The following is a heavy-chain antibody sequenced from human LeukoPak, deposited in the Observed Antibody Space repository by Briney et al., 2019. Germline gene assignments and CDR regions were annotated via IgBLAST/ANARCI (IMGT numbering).Heavy chain of an antibody. CDR2: INPNSGGT. D-gene: IGHD2-2*01. CDR3: ARGPSPPYCSSTSCYLDY. J-gene: IGHJ4*02. Sequence: SVKVSCKASGYTFTGYYMHWVRQAPGQGLEWMGWINPNSGGTNYAQKFQGRVTMTRDTSINTAYMELSRLRSDDTAVYYCARGPSPPYCSSTSCYLDYWGQGTLVTVSS. V-gene: IGHV1-2*02. CDR1: GYTFTGYY.